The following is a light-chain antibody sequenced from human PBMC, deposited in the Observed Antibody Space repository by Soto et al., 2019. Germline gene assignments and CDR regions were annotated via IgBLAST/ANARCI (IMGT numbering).Light chain of an antibody. Sequence: EIVMTQSPATLSVSPGERATLSCGASRSVSSKLAWYQQKPCQAPWLLIYGASTRATGIPARFSGGGSGTEITITISSLQPDDFATYYCQQYHSYSTFGQGTKVDIK. CDR1: RSVSSK. V-gene: IGKV3D-15*01. CDR3: QQYHSYST. CDR2: GAS. J-gene: IGKJ1*01.